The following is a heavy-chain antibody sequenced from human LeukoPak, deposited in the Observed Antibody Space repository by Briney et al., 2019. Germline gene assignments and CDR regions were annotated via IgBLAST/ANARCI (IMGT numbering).Heavy chain of an antibody. Sequence: SETLSLTCTVSGGSISTYYWSWIRQPPGKGLEWIGYIDYSGTTNYNPSLKSRVTISVDTSKNQFSLKLSSVTTADTAVYYCATGETAAAGLFDCWGQGTLVTVSS. V-gene: IGHV4-59*01. D-gene: IGHD6-13*01. CDR1: GGSISTYY. CDR2: IDYSGTT. CDR3: ATGETAAAGLFDC. J-gene: IGHJ4*02.